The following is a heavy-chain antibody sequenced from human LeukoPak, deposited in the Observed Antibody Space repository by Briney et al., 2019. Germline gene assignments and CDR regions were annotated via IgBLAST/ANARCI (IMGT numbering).Heavy chain of an antibody. V-gene: IGHV4-34*01. CDR2: INLRGST. Sequence: PSETLSLTCAVYGGSFNDYYWNWIRQPPGKGLEWIGEINLRGSTTYNPSLKSRVTMSVDTSKNQFSLKLNSVTAADTAVYYCARDYDVLTAYPPTQLFDPWGQGTLVTVSS. D-gene: IGHD3-9*01. CDR3: ARDYDVLTAYPPTQLFDP. J-gene: IGHJ5*02. CDR1: GGSFNDYY.